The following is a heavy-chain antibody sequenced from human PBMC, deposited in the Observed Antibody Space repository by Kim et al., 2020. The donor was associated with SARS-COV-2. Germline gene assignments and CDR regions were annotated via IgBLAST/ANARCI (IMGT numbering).Heavy chain of an antibody. V-gene: IGHV1-18*01. CDR2: ISAYNGNT. CDR1: GYTFTSYG. Sequence: ASVKVSCKASGYTFTSYGISWVRQAPGQGLEWMGWISAYNGNTNYAQKLQGRVTMTTDTSTSTAYMELRSLRSDDTAVYYCARDGSSSWYVGYYYYGMDVWGQGTTVTVSS. J-gene: IGHJ6*02. D-gene: IGHD6-13*01. CDR3: ARDGSSSWYVGYYYYGMDV.